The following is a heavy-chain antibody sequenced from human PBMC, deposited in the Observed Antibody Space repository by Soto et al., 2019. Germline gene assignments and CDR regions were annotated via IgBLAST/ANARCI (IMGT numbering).Heavy chain of an antibody. CDR1: GGSISRYY. V-gene: IGHV4-59*01. CDR3: ARDLWGYCGTDCYPLDV. Sequence: PSETPSLTCTVSGGSISRYYWSWIRQPPGKGLEWIGYMYNTGSTVYNPPFKSRVTISVDTSKNQFSLKLNSVTAADTAVYYCARDLWGYCGTDCYPLDVWGQGTTVTVS. J-gene: IGHJ6*02. D-gene: IGHD2-21*02. CDR2: MYNTGST.